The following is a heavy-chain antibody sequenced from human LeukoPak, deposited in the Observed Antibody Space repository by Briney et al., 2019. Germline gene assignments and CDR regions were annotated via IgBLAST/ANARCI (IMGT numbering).Heavy chain of an antibody. J-gene: IGHJ6*02. V-gene: IGHV1-2*02. CDR2: INPYSAAT. CDR3: ARGSYGSGSYPSDV. D-gene: IGHD3-10*01. Sequence: GASVKVSCKASGYTFTAYYIHWVRQPPDQGLEWMGWINPYSAATKHAQKFQDRVTMTRDTSVSTAYMDLSSLRSDDTAVYYCARGSYGSGSYPSDVWGQGTTVTVSS. CDR1: GYTFTAYY.